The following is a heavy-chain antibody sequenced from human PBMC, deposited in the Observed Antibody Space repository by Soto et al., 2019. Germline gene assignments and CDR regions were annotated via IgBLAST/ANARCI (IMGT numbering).Heavy chain of an antibody. Sequence: SETMPLTCAVYGGTFRGYYWSWIRQSPGKGLERIGEINHSGSTNYNPSLKSRVTISVDTSKNQFSVKLSSVTAADTAVYYCARGKGSGIRRPGPYYYYGMDVWGQGTTVTVSS. D-gene: IGHD3-10*01. CDR3: ARGKGSGIRRPGPYYYYGMDV. CDR1: GGTFRGYY. J-gene: IGHJ6*02. CDR2: INHSGST. V-gene: IGHV4-34*01.